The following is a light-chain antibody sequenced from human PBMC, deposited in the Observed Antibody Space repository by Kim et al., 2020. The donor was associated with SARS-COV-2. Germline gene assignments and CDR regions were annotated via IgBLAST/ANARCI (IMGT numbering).Light chain of an antibody. CDR2: DAS. Sequence: VGDRVTIACRASQVIGTWLAWYQQKPGKAPKLLIFDASNLQSRVPSRFSGSGSGTQFTLTISSLQPDDYGTYFCQQYSRDSRTFGQGTKVDIK. J-gene: IGKJ1*01. V-gene: IGKV1-5*01. CDR3: QQYSRDSRT. CDR1: QVIGTW.